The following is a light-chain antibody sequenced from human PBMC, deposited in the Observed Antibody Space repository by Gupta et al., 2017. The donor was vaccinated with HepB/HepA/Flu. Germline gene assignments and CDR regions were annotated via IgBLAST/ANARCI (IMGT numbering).Light chain of an antibody. Sequence: QSVLIQPPSASGTPGEGVTITCSGDRLNSETKTVTWYQHVPRAATRLCMYSTDRRAGRVPARVSGSRSGDSASLTITGLQSDDEAEYYCDTWDDSINGLVFGGGTKRTVL. J-gene: IGLJ2*01. CDR1: RLNSETKT. CDR2: STD. V-gene: IGLV1-44*01. CDR3: DTWDDSINGLV.